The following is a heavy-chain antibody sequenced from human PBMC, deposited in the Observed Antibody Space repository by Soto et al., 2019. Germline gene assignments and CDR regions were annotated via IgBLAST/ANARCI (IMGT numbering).Heavy chain of an antibody. D-gene: IGHD6-19*01. CDR3: AKESISSGWFPSIYYYYYGMDV. Sequence: GGSLRLSCAASGFTFSSYGMHWVRQAPGKGLEWVAVISYDGSNKYYADSVKGRFTISRDNSKNTLYLQMNSLRAEDTAVYYCAKESISSGWFPSIYYYYYGMDVWGQGTTVTVSS. CDR2: ISYDGSNK. V-gene: IGHV3-30*18. CDR1: GFTFSSYG. J-gene: IGHJ6*02.